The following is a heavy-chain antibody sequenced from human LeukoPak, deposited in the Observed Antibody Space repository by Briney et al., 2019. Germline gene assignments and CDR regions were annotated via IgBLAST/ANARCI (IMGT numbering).Heavy chain of an antibody. CDR1: GFTFRNYV. CDR3: ARDLKRYCSGGSCHYFDY. J-gene: IGHJ4*02. CDR2: NSGGGEST. V-gene: IGHV3-23*01. Sequence: GGSLRLSCAASGFTFRNYVMTWVRQAPGEGLECFSVNSGGGESTYYADSVKGRFTISRDNSGNTLFLQMNSLRAEDTAVYYCARDLKRYCSGGSCHYFDYWGQGTLVTVSS. D-gene: IGHD2-15*01.